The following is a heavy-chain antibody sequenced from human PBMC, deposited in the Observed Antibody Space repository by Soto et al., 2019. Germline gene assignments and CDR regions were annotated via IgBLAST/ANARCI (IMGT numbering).Heavy chain of an antibody. J-gene: IGHJ6*02. CDR2: ISSDGSQI. D-gene: IGHD2-15*01. CDR3: AKGGDFYGMDV. CDR1: GFTFSSYG. V-gene: IGHV3-30*18. Sequence: QVQLLESGGGVVQPGRSLRLSCAASGFTFSSYGIHWVRQAPGRGLEWVAVISSDGSQIYYAESVKGRLTISRDNSKNTLYLQMNSLRAEDTAVYYCAKGGDFYGMDVWGQGTTVTVSS.